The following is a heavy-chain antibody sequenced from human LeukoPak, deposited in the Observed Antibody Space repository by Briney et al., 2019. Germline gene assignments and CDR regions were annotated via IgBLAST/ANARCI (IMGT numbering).Heavy chain of an antibody. Sequence: SETLSLTCTVSGGSISSSSYYWGWTRQPPGKGLEWIGSIYYSGSTYYNPSLKSRVTISVDTSKNQFSLKLSSVTAADTAVYYCARLSRGGSYGFDYWGQGTLVTVSS. CDR1: GGSISSSSYY. J-gene: IGHJ4*02. V-gene: IGHV4-39*01. D-gene: IGHD1-26*01. CDR2: IYYSGST. CDR3: ARLSRGGSYGFDY.